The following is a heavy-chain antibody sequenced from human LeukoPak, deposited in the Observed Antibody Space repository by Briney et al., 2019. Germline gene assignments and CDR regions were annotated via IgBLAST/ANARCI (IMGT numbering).Heavy chain of an antibody. CDR1: GSVFSTYW. V-gene: IGHV5-51*01. J-gene: IGHJ3*02. CDR2: IHSGDSNT. CDR3: ARHRHDYSNYGHAFDI. Sequence: GGSLKISCKGSGSVFSTYWIGWVRQMPGKGLDWVGIIHSGDSNTRYSPSFQRHVTISADKSISTAYLQWSSLKASDTAMYYCARHRHDYSNYGHAFDIWGQGTMVTVSS. D-gene: IGHD4-11*01.